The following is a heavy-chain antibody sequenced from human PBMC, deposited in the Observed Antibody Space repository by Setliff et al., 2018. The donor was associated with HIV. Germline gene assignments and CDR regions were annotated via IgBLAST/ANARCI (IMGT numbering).Heavy chain of an antibody. CDR3: AIPASSLAPN. CDR2: ISNSGKT. V-gene: IGHV4-28*01. J-gene: IGHJ4*01. Sequence: SETLSLTCAVSGDSMNTNDWWGWIRQPPGKGLAWIGYISNSGKTYYNPSLNRRVTMSIDTSKNQLSLNLDSVTAVDTAVYYCAIPASSLAPNWGRGTQVTVSS. CDR1: GDSMNTNDW.